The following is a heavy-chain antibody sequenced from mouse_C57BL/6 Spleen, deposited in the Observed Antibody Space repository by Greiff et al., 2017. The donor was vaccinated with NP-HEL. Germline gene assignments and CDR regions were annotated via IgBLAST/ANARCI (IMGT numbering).Heavy chain of an antibody. CDR3: ASGTGRFAY. CDR1: GFSLTSYG. CDR2: IWGVGST. D-gene: IGHD4-1*01. Sequence: VKLQESGPGLVAPSQSLSITCTVSGFSLTSYGVDWVRQSPGKGLEWLGVIWGVGSTNYNSALKSRLSISKDNSKSQVFLKMNSLQTDDTAMYYCASGTGRFAYWGQGTLVTVSA. J-gene: IGHJ3*01. V-gene: IGHV2-6*01.